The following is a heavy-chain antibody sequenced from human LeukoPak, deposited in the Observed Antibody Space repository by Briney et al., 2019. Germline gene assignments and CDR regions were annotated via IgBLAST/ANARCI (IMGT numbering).Heavy chain of an antibody. Sequence: ASVKVSCKASGGTFSSYAISWVRQAPGQGLEWMGRIIPILGIANYAQKFQSRVTITADKSTSTAYMELSSLRSEDTAVYYCARVYYDILTGYYIDWFDPWGQGTLVTVSS. CDR2: IIPILGIA. CDR1: GGTFSSYA. V-gene: IGHV1-69*04. J-gene: IGHJ5*02. D-gene: IGHD3-9*01. CDR3: ARVYYDILTGYYIDWFDP.